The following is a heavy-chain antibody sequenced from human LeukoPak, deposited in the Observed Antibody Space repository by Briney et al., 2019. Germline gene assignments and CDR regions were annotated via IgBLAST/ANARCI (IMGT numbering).Heavy chain of an antibody. CDR3: ARGIAARNGRPYYYYYYMDV. Sequence: ASVKVSCKASGYTFTSYDINWVRQATGQGLEWMGCMNPNSGNTGYAQKFQGRVTMTRNTSISTAYMELSSLRSEDTAVYYCARGIAARNGRPYYYYYYMDVWGKGTTVTVSS. D-gene: IGHD6-6*01. CDR1: GYTFTSYD. CDR2: MNPNSGNT. J-gene: IGHJ6*03. V-gene: IGHV1-8*01.